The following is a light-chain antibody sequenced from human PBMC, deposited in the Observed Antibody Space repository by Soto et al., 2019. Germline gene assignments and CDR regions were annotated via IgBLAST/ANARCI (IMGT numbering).Light chain of an antibody. Sequence: EILMTQYPVTLSVSPGERATLSCGASQSVSNNYLAWHQQKPGHAPRLLIYGASNRATGIPDRFSGTGSGTELTLTIRRTQPDDFATYYCQQYNSYSFGQGTKVDIK. V-gene: IGKV3D-15*01. J-gene: IGKJ1*01. CDR1: QSVSNN. CDR2: GAS. CDR3: QQYNSYS.